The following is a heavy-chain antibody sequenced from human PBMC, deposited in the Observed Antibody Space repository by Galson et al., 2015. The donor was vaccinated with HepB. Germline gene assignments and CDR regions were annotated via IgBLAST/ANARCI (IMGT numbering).Heavy chain of an antibody. CDR2: ISYDGSNK. CDR3: ARDKGRLAVAGRDY. V-gene: IGHV3-30-3*01. J-gene: IGHJ4*02. CDR1: GFTFSSYA. Sequence: SLRLSCAASGFTFSSYAMHWVRQAPGKGLEWVAVISYDGSNKYYADSVKGRFTISRDNSKNTLYLQMNSLRAEDTAVYYCARDKGRLAVAGRDYWGQGTLVTVSS. D-gene: IGHD6-13*01.